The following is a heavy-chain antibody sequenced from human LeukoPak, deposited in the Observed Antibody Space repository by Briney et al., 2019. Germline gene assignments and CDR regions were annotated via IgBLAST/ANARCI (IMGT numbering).Heavy chain of an antibody. CDR2: IHYSGNA. CDR1: VDSISSGSYY. D-gene: IGHD3-10*01. CDR3: ARDLPDGSGTFYSDY. V-gene: IGHV4-31*03. Sequence: SETLSLTCTVSVDSISSGSYYWTWVRQHPGKGLEWIGYIHYSGNAYYNPSLQSRVTISVDTSKNQFSLKLDSVTAADTAVYYCARDLPDGSGTFYSDYWGQGALVTVSS. J-gene: IGHJ4*02.